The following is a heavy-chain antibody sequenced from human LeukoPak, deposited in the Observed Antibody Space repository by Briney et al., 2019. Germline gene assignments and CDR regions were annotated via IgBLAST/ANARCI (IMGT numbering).Heavy chain of an antibody. D-gene: IGHD2-2*01. J-gene: IGHJ4*02. Sequence: SVKVSCKASGGTFSSYAISWVRQAPGQGLEWMGGIIPIFGTANYAQKFQGRVTITADESTSTAYMELSSLRSEDTAVYYCAREAAAAMGEFDCWGQGTLVTVSS. CDR2: IIPIFGTA. CDR3: AREAAAAMGEFDC. CDR1: GGTFSSYA. V-gene: IGHV1-69*13.